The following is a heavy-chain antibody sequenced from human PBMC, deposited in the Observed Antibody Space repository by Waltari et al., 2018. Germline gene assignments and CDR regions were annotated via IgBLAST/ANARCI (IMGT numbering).Heavy chain of an antibody. D-gene: IGHD3-3*01. CDR3: AKLITIFGVVSTYYYFYGMDV. CDR1: GFTFSSYA. J-gene: IGHJ6*02. Sequence: SLRLSCAASGFTFSSYAMNWVRQGPGKGLEWVSAISDSGGSTNYADSVKGRFTISRDNSKNTLYLQMNSLRAEDTAVYYCAKLITIFGVVSTYYYFYGMDVWGQGTTVTVSS. V-gene: IGHV3-23*01. CDR2: ISDSGGST.